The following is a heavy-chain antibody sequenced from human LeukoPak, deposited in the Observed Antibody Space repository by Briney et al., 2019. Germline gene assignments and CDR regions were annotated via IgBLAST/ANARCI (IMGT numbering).Heavy chain of an antibody. CDR2: INHSGST. J-gene: IGHJ4*02. D-gene: IGHD6-19*01. Sequence: SETPSLTCAVYGGSFSGYYWSWIRQPPGKGLEWIGEINHSGSTNYNPSLKSRVTISVDTSKNQFSLKLSSVTAADTAVYYCARVRYSSGWYSVYWGQGTLVTVSS. V-gene: IGHV4-34*01. CDR1: GGSFSGYY. CDR3: ARVRYSSGWYSVY.